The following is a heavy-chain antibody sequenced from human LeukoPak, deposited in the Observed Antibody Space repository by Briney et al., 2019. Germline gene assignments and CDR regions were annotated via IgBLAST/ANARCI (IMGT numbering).Heavy chain of an antibody. CDR3: ARLRTTGTFDY. CDR1: GFTFSTYS. J-gene: IGHJ4*02. D-gene: IGHD1-1*01. Sequence: GGSLRLSCAASGFTFSTYSMNWVRQAPGKGLEWVSSISSSSSYIYYADSVKGRFTISRDNAKNSLYLQMNSLRAEDTALYYCARLRTTGTFDYWGQGTLVTISS. CDR2: ISSSSSYI. V-gene: IGHV3-21*01.